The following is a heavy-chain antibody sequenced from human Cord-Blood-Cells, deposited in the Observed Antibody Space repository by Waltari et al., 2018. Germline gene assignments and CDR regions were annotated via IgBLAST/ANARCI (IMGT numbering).Heavy chain of an antibody. CDR3: ASQAGYNWFDP. J-gene: IGHJ5*02. D-gene: IGHD6-13*01. CDR2: MYYSGST. V-gene: IGHV4-39*01. CDR1: GGSISSSSYY. Sequence: QLQLQESGPGLVKPSETLSLTCTVSGGSISSSSYYWGWIRQPPGKGLEWIGRMYYSGSTYYNPSLKSRVTISVDTSKNQFSLKLSSVTAADTAVYYCASQAGYNWFDPWGQGTLVTVSS.